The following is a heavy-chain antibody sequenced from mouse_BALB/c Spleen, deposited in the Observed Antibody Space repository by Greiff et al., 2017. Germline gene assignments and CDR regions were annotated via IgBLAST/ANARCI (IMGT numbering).Heavy chain of an antibody. V-gene: IGHV5-17*02. CDR2: ISSGSSTI. J-gene: IGHJ3*01. Sequence: EVQLVESGGGLVQPGGSRKLSCAASGFTFSSFGMHWVRQAPEKGLEWVAYISSGSSTIYYADTVKGRFTISRDNPKNTLFLQMTSLRSEDTAMYYCARITTGAWFAYWGQGTLVTVSA. CDR1: GFTFSSFG. CDR3: ARITTGAWFAY. D-gene: IGHD2-4*01.